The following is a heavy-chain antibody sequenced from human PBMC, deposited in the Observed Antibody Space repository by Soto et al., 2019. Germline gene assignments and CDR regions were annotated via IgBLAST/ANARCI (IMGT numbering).Heavy chain of an antibody. CDR1: GFTFSDYY. Sequence: KPGGSLRLSCAASGFTFSDYYMSWIRQAPGKGLEWVSYISSSSSYTNYADSVKGRFTISRDNAKNSLYLQMNSLRAEDTAVYYCARDYDSSGWYMIDYWGQGTLVTVSS. D-gene: IGHD6-19*01. CDR3: ARDYDSSGWYMIDY. V-gene: IGHV3-11*06. J-gene: IGHJ4*02. CDR2: ISSSSSYT.